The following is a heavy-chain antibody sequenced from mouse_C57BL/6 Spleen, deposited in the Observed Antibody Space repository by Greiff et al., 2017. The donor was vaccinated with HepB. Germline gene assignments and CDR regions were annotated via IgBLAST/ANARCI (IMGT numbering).Heavy chain of an antibody. Sequence: VKLMESGPGLVAPSQRLSITCTVSGFSLTSYGVDWVRQPPGKGLEWLGVIWGGGSTNYNSALMSRLSISKDNSKSQVFLKMNSLQTDDTAMYYCAKRNGPRFYAMDYWGQGTSVTVSS. CDR3: AKRNGPRFYAMDY. J-gene: IGHJ4*01. D-gene: IGHD1-1*02. CDR2: IWGGGST. V-gene: IGHV2-9*01. CDR1: GFSLTSYG.